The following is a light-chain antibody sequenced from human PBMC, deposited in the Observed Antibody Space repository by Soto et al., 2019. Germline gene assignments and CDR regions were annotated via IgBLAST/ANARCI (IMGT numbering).Light chain of an antibody. CDR1: QSVSSN. Sequence: IVLTQSPSTLSLSPGERATLSCRASQSVSSNLAWYQQKPGHAPRLRIYGASSRATGIPDRLSGSGSGTDFTLTISRMEPEDFAVYYCQQYDTPWTFGQGTKVDIK. CDR3: QQYDTPWT. J-gene: IGKJ1*01. V-gene: IGKV3-20*01. CDR2: GAS.